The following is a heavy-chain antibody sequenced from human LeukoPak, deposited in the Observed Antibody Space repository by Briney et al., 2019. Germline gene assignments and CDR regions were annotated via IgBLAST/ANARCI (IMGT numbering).Heavy chain of an antibody. D-gene: IGHD6-19*01. Sequence: PGGSLRLSCAASGFTFNNAWMNWARQAPGKGLEWVGHIKSKKNGGTTDFATPVKGRFTISRDDSKNTLYLQMNSLRTEDTAVYYCTTSGSGWDYFDYWGQGTLVTVSS. CDR1: GFTFNNAW. CDR3: TTSGSGWDYFDY. J-gene: IGHJ4*02. CDR2: IKSKKNGGTT. V-gene: IGHV3-15*01.